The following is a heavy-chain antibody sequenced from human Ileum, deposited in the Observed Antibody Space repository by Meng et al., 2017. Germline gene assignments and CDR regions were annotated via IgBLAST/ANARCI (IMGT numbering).Heavy chain of an antibody. CDR3: ATLRGQWLVSYFQH. D-gene: IGHD6-19*01. CDR1: GYTLTELS. V-gene: IGHV1-24*01. Sequence: QGQVVQSGAEVKTPGASVKVSWKVSGYTLTELSIHWVRQAPRKGLEWMGGYDSEDGEIIYAQKFQGRVTMTEDTSTDSAYLELRNLRSEDTAVYYCATLRGQWLVSYFQHWGQGTLVTVSS. CDR2: YDSEDGEI. J-gene: IGHJ1*01.